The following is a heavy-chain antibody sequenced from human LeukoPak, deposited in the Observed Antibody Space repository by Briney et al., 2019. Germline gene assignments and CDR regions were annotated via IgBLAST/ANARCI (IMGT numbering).Heavy chain of an antibody. CDR3: ARDLETTVTRKFDY. D-gene: IGHD4-11*01. V-gene: IGHV1-18*01. CDR2: ISAYNGNT. Sequence: ASVKVSCKASGYTFTSYGITWVRQAPGQGLEWMGGISAYNGNTNYAQKLQGRVTMTTDTSTSTAYMELRSLRSDDTAVYYCARDLETTVTRKFDYWGQGTLVTVSS. J-gene: IGHJ4*02. CDR1: GYTFTSYG.